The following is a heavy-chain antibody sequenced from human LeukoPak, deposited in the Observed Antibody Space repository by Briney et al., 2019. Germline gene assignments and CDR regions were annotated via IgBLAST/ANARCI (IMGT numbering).Heavy chain of an antibody. Sequence: PGGSLRLSCAASGFTFSSYAIHWVRQAPGKGLEWVAVISYDGGNKYYADSVKGRFTISRDNSKNTVSLQLNSLRAEDTAVYHCARDRGDVLTGYLLYCFDYWGQGTLVTVSS. CDR2: ISYDGGNK. CDR1: GFTFSSYA. D-gene: IGHD3-9*01. J-gene: IGHJ4*02. CDR3: ARDRGDVLTGYLLYCFDY. V-gene: IGHV3-30-3*01.